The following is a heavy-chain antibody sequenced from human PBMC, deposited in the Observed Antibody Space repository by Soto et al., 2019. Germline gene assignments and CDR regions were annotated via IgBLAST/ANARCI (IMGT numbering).Heavy chain of an antibody. Sequence: EVQLVESGGGLVQPGGSLKLSCAASGFTFSGSAMHWVRQASGKGLEWVGRIRSKANSYATAYAASVKGRFTISRDDSKNTAYLQMNSLKTEDTAVYYCNSDPDYYGSGSYDYWGQGTLVTVSS. CDR1: GFTFSGSA. V-gene: IGHV3-73*01. D-gene: IGHD3-10*01. J-gene: IGHJ4*02. CDR3: NSDPDYYGSGSYDY. CDR2: IRSKANSYAT.